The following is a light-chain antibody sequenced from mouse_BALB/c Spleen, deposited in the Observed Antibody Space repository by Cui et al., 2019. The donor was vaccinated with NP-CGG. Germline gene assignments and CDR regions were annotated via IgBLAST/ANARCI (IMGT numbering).Light chain of an antibody. CDR1: TGAATTSNY. V-gene: IGLV1*01. J-gene: IGLJ1*01. CDR2: GTN. Sequence: QAVVTQEPALTTSPGETVTLTCRSSTGAATTSNYANWVQEKPDHLFTGLIGGTNNRVPGVPARFSGSLIGDKAALTITGAQTEDEAIYFCALWYSNHWVFGGGTKLTVL. CDR3: ALWYSNHWV.